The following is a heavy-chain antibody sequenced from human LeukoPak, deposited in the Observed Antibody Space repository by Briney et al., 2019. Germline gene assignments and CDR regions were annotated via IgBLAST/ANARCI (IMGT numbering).Heavy chain of an antibody. CDR3: AREGYYDTSGYSQIKYYYSAMDV. D-gene: IGHD3-22*01. V-gene: IGHV1-18*01. CDR1: GYTFSNYG. Sequence: ASVKVSCKASGYTFSNYGITWVRQAPGQGLEWMGWINAYNGNTKYAQKFQGRVTMTTDTSTSTAYMELRRLTSDDTAVYYCAREGYYDTSGYSQIKYYYSAMDVWGQGTTVTVSS. CDR2: INAYNGNT. J-gene: IGHJ6*02.